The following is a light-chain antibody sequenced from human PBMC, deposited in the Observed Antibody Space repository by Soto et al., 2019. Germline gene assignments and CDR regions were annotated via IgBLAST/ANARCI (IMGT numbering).Light chain of an antibody. CDR1: QSVRSD. Sequence: IVMMESRGTLSMSPGERVTLSCRASQSVRSDLAWSQQKPGQAPRLLIYGASTRATGIPARFSGSGSGTEFTLTISSLQSEDFAVYYCQQYNNWPRTFGQGIKVYI. J-gene: IGKJ1*01. V-gene: IGKV3-15*01. CDR2: GAS. CDR3: QQYNNWPRT.